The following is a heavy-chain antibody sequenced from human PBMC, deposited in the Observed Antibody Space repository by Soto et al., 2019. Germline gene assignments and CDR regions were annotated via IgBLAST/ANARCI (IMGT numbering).Heavy chain of an antibody. Sequence: ASVKVSCKASGGTFSSYAISWVRQAPGQGLEWMGGIIPIFGTANYAQKFQGRVTITADESTSTAYMELSSLRSEDTAVYYCARSMGARDYYYYYYGMDVWGQGTTVTV. CDR2: IIPIFGTA. J-gene: IGHJ6*02. D-gene: IGHD1-26*01. V-gene: IGHV1-69*13. CDR3: ARSMGARDYYYYYYGMDV. CDR1: GGTFSSYA.